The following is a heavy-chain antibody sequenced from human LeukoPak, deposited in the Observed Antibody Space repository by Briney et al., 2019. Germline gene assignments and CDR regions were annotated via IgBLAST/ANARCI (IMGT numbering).Heavy chain of an antibody. CDR2: IKQDGSEK. V-gene: IGHV3-7*01. J-gene: IGHJ4*02. CDR3: VRALGSSSADY. CDR1: RFTFTHSW. D-gene: IGHD6-6*01. Sequence: PGGSLRLSCAASRFTFTHSWMSWVRQAQGKGLEWVANIKQDGSEKYYVDSVEGRFTSSRDNAKNSVSLQMNSLRGEDTDVYYCVRALGSSSADYWGQGTLVTVSS.